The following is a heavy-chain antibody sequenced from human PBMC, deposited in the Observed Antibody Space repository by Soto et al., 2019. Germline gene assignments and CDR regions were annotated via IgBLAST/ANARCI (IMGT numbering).Heavy chain of an antibody. Sequence: QITLKESGPTLVKPTQTLTLTCAFAGLSLTTNGLSVGWVRQPPGKALEWLALIYWDDDKLYSPSLKSRLTITRDTSKNQVVLTMTNMDPVDTATYYCAHSSTDLNHAMDVWGQGTTVSVSS. CDR2: IYWDDDK. V-gene: IGHV2-5*02. J-gene: IGHJ6*02. D-gene: IGHD3-3*01. CDR3: AHSSTDLNHAMDV. CDR1: GLSLTTNGLS.